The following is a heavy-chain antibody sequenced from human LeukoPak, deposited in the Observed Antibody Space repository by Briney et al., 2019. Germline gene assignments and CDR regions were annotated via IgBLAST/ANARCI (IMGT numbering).Heavy chain of an antibody. J-gene: IGHJ4*02. CDR1: GFTFSSYA. Sequence: PGGSLGLSCATSGFTFSSYAMSWVRQAPGKGLEWVSAISSSGGSTYYADSVKGRFTISRDNSKNTLYLQMNSLRAEDTAVYYCAKVPRWLQPFDYWGQGTLVTVPS. CDR2: ISSSGGST. V-gene: IGHV3-23*01. CDR3: AKVPRWLQPFDY. D-gene: IGHD5-24*01.